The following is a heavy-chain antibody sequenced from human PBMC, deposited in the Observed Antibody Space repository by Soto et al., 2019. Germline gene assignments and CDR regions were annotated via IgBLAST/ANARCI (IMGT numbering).Heavy chain of an antibody. CDR2: INHSGST. CDR3: ARGSADCSGGSCYSGDFDY. Sequence: PSETLSLTCAVYGWSFSGYYWSWIRQPPGKGLEWIGEINHSGSTNYNPSLKSRVTISVDTSKNQFSLKLSSVTAADTAVYYCARGSADCSGGSCYSGDFDYWGQGTLVTVSS. CDR1: GWSFSGYY. D-gene: IGHD2-15*01. V-gene: IGHV4-34*01. J-gene: IGHJ4*02.